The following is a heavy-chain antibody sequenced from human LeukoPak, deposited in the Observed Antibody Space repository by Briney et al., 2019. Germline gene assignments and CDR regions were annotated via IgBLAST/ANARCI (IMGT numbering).Heavy chain of an antibody. CDR3: ARLVHDYSNLRLAGDYYYYYMDV. CDR2: IYTSGST. Sequence: SETLSLTCTVSGGSISSYYWSWIRQPPGKGLEWIGYIYTSGSTNYNPSLKSRVTISVDTTKNQFSLKLSSVTAADTAVYYCARLVHDYSNLRLAGDYYYYYMDVWGKGTTVTVSS. CDR1: GGSISSYY. J-gene: IGHJ6*03. V-gene: IGHV4-4*09. D-gene: IGHD4-11*01.